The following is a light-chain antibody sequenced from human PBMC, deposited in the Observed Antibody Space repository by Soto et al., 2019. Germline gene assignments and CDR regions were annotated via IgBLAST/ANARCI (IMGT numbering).Light chain of an antibody. CDR1: QGIRNE. CDR3: LQDYSYPRT. J-gene: IGKJ1*01. Sequence: AIQMTQSPSSLSASIGDRDTITCRASQGIRNELGWYQQKPGKAPILLIYAASSLQSGVPSRFSGSGSGTDFTLTISSLQPEDFATYYCLQDYSYPRTFGQGTKVEVK. V-gene: IGKV1-6*01. CDR2: AAS.